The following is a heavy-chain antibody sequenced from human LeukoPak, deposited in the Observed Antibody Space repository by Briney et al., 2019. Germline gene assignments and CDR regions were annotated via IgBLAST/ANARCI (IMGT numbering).Heavy chain of an antibody. V-gene: IGHV4-34*01. CDR1: GGSFSGYY. D-gene: IGHD6-13*01. J-gene: IGHJ4*02. Sequence: SETLSLTCAVYGGSFSGYYWSWIRQPPGKGLEWIGEINHSGSTNYNPSLKSRVTISVDTSKNQFSLKLSSVTAADTAVYYCARNRYSSSWYPLDYWGQGTLVTVSS. CDR3: ARNRYSSSWYPLDY. CDR2: INHSGST.